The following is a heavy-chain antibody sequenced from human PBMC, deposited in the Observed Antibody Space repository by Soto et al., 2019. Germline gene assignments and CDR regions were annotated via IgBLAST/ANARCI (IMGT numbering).Heavy chain of an antibody. D-gene: IGHD5-18*01. CDR3: TRNPQIWSPWLEP. V-gene: IGHV4-39*01. CDR1: VVSIMDINYY. Sequence: PSETLSLTCTFSVVSIMDINYYLCFIRQPPGKCLDWIGSIYYIGSTYYNPSLKSRVSVSVDTSKTQFSLQLSSVTDAETAVYFCTRNPQIWSPWLEPWGQGNLV. CDR2: IYYIGST. J-gene: IGHJ5*02.